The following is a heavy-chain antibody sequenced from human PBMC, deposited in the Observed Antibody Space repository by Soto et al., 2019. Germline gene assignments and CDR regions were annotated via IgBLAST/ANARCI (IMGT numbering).Heavy chain of an antibody. D-gene: IGHD1-26*01. J-gene: IGHJ6*02. Sequence: SETLSLTCSVSGGSFSSNSCIWIGVRQFPGKGLEWIGYINYSGTTYYNPSLRSRITMSVDTSKNQFSLNLSSVTAADTAVYYCARDHKWDGMDVWGQGTTVTVSS. CDR2: INYSGTT. V-gene: IGHV4-31*03. CDR3: ARDHKWDGMDV. CDR1: GGSFSSNSCI.